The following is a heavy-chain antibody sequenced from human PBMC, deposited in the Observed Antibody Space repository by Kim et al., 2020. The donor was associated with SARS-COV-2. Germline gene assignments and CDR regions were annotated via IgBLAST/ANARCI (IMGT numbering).Heavy chain of an antibody. J-gene: IGHJ3*02. D-gene: IGHD6-19*01. V-gene: IGHV5-51*01. CDR3: ARHESLHSSGWDAFDM. Sequence: GESLQISCKGSGYSFTSYWIGWVRQMPGKGLEWMGIICPGDSDTRYSPSFQGQVTISADKSISTAYLQWSSLKASDTAMYYCARHESLHSSGWDAFDMWGQGTTVTVSS. CDR2: ICPGDSDT. CDR1: GYSFTSYW.